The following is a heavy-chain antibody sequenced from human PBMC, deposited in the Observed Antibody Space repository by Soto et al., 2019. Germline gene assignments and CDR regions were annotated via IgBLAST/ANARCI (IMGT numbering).Heavy chain of an antibody. CDR1: GFTFSSYA. CDR2: SSDDGAQN. D-gene: IGHD1-26*01. J-gene: IGHJ1*01. CDR3: RVGVAD. V-gene: IGHV3-30*14. Sequence: GGSLRLSCAASGFTFSSYAMSWVRQAPGTGLELAPPSSDDGAQNCYAGAVKGRFTITRDTSRNTLHLQMNSLRVEDTAVYYCRVGVADWGQGTRGTVSS.